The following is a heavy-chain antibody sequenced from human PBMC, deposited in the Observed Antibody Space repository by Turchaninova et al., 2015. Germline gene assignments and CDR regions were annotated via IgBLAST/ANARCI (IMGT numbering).Heavy chain of an antibody. V-gene: IGHV1-46*01. J-gene: IGHJ4*02. CDR2: INPRGTGT. CDR1: GYAFATYY. CDR3: AREEAGGFFDY. Sequence: QVQLVQSGAEVKKPGASVKLSCKASGYAFATYYMHWVRQAPGQGLEWVGLINPRGTGTNYEQRFRARVTMTRDTSTRTVYMDLNSLTSEDTAVYYCAREEAGGFFDYWGQGTLVTVSS. D-gene: IGHD3-10*01.